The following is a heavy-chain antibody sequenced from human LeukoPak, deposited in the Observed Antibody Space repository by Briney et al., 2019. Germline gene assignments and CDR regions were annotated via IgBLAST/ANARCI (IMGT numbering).Heavy chain of an antibody. CDR2: INPSGGST. CDR1: GYTFTSYY. Sequence: ASVKVSCKASGYTFTSYYMHWVRQAPGQGLEWMGIINPSGGSTSYAQKFQGRDTMTRDTSTSTVYMELSSLRSEDTAVYYCARDLSGSDPWGWRVVISRHSYFDYWGQGTLVTVSS. V-gene: IGHV1-46*01. D-gene: IGHD2-21*01. CDR3: ARDLSGSDPWGWRVVISRHSYFDY. J-gene: IGHJ4*02.